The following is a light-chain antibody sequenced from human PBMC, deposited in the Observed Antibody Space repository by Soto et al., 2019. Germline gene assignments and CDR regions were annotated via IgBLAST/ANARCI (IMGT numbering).Light chain of an antibody. Sequence: QSALTQPASVSGSPGQSITISCTGTSSDVGGYNYVSWYQQHPGKAPKLMIYDVSNRPSGVSNRFSGSKSGNTASLTISGLQAEDEADYYCSSYTSSDTGVFGGGTKLNVL. J-gene: IGLJ3*02. CDR2: DVS. V-gene: IGLV2-14*03. CDR1: SSDVGGYNY. CDR3: SSYTSSDTGV.